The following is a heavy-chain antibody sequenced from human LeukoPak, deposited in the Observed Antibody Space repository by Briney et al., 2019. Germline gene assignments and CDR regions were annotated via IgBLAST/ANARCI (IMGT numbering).Heavy chain of an antibody. Sequence: PSQTLSLTCTVSGGSISSGSYYWSWIRQPAGKGLEWIGRIYTSGSTNYNPSLKSRVTISVDTSKNQFSLKLSSVTAADTAVYYCARGGLDFWSGYVFDYWGQGTLVTVSS. V-gene: IGHV4-61*02. D-gene: IGHD3-3*01. CDR3: ARGGLDFWSGYVFDY. CDR1: GGSISSGSYY. J-gene: IGHJ4*02. CDR2: IYTSGST.